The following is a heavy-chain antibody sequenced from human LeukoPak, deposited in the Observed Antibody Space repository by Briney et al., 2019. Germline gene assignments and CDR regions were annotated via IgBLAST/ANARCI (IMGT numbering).Heavy chain of an antibody. D-gene: IGHD1-1*01. CDR3: AADTRAVEQNWNDGTDY. V-gene: IGHV1-58*01. Sequence: SVKVSCKASGFTFTSSAVQWLRQARGQRLEWIGWIVVGSGNTNYAQKFQERVTITRDMSTSTAYMELSSLRSEDTAVYYCAADTRAVEQNWNDGTDYWGQGTLVTVSS. CDR1: GFTFTSSA. CDR2: IVVGSGNT. J-gene: IGHJ4*02.